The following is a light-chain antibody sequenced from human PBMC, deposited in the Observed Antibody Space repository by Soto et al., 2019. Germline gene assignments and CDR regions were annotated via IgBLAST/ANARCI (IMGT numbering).Light chain of an antibody. CDR2: DAS. V-gene: IGKV1-5*01. CDR3: QQRSNWPIT. Sequence: DIQMTQSPSSLSASVGYRFTITCRASQSISSWLAWYQQKPGKAPKLLIYDASSLESGVPLRFSGSGSGTDFTLTISSLEPEDFAVYYCQQRSNWPITFGQGTRLEIK. J-gene: IGKJ5*01. CDR1: QSISSW.